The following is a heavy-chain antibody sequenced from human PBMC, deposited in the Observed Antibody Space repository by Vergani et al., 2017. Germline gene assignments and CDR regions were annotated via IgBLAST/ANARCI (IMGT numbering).Heavy chain of an antibody. CDR1: GFTFSNAW. D-gene: IGHD3-22*01. V-gene: IGHV3-15*01. CDR2: IKSKTDGGTT. CDR3: STDPTPTYYYDSSGYEPFDY. Sequence: EVQLVESGGGLVKPGGSLRLSCAASGFTFSNAWMSWVRQAPGKGLEWVGRIKSKTDGGTTDYAAPVKGRFTISSDYSENTLYLQMHSLKTEDTAVYDCSTDPTPTYYYDSSGYEPFDYWGQGTLVTVSS. J-gene: IGHJ4*02.